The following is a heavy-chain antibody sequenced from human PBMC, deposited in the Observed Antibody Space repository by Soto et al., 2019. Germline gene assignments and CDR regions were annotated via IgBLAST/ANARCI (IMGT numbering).Heavy chain of an antibody. Sequence: QVQLVQSGAEVKKPGSSVKVSCKASGGTFSSYAISWVRQAPGQGLEWMGGIIPIFGTANYAQKFQGRVTITADKNTTTAYMELSSLRSADKAVYYSASQGHVVVVTAVVAFDIWGNGTMVTVSS. CDR1: GGTFSSYA. D-gene: IGHD2-21*02. CDR3: ASQGHVVVVTAVVAFDI. J-gene: IGHJ3*02. CDR2: IIPIFGTA. V-gene: IGHV1-69*06.